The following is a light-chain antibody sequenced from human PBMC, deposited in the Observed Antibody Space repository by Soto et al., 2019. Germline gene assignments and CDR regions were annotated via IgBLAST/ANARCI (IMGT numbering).Light chain of an antibody. V-gene: IGKV3-15*01. CDR1: ESVSSK. Sequence: EIWMTQYPATLSVSPGERATLSWRASESVSSKLVWYKQKPGQAPRLLIHDASTRATGIPARLSGSGSGTEFILTISSVESEDFAIYYCQQHNDWPTFGHGTRLEIK. J-gene: IGKJ5*01. CDR2: DAS. CDR3: QQHNDWPT.